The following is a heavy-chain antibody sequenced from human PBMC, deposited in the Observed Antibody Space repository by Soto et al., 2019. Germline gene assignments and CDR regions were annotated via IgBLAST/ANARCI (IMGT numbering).Heavy chain of an antibody. D-gene: IGHD3-3*01. CDR1: GGTFSGYA. J-gene: IGHJ6*02. CDR2: IIPIFGTA. V-gene: IGHV1-69*06. CDR3: ASNGRDHLRFLEWLSKGYYYYGMDV. Sequence: VASVKVSCKASGGTFSGYAISWVRQAPGQGLEWMGGIIPIFGTANYAQKFQGRVTITADKSTSTAYMELSSLRSEDTAVYYCASNGRDHLRFLEWLSKGYYYYGMDVWGQGTTVTVSS.